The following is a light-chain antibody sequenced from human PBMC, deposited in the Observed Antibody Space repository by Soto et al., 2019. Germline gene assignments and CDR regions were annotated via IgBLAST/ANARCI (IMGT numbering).Light chain of an antibody. CDR2: AAS. J-gene: IGKJ4*01. V-gene: IGKV3-15*01. CDR1: QSVTGN. CDR3: QQYDSRLT. Sequence: EIVMTQSPATLSVSPGERATLSCRASQSVTGNLAWYQQKPGQAPRLLIYAASTRATGIPARFSGSGSGTEFTLTISSQQSEDFADYYCQQYDSRLTFGGGTKVEIK.